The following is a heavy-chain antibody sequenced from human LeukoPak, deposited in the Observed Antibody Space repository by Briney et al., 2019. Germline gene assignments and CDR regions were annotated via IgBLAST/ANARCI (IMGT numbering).Heavy chain of an antibody. CDR3: ARVPAGTIFGVVTHFDH. CDR2: MNQDGSEK. Sequence: GGSLRLSCAASGFTFSSYWMSWVRQAPGKGLEWVAIMNQDGSEKFYADSVKGRFTISRDNAKNSLYLQMNSLRVEDAAVYYCARVPAGTIFGVVTHFDHWGQGTLVTVSS. J-gene: IGHJ4*02. V-gene: IGHV3-7*01. CDR1: GFTFSSYW. D-gene: IGHD3-3*01.